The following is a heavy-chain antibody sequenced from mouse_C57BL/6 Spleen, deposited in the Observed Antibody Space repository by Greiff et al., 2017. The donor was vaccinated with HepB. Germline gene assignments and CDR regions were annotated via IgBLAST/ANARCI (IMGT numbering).Heavy chain of an antibody. CDR2: IYPSDSET. D-gene: IGHD2-2*01. J-gene: IGHJ3*01. CDR3: AAFYGYDAWFAY. CDR1: GYTFTSYW. V-gene: IGHV1-61*01. Sequence: QVQLQQSGAELVRPGSSVKLSCKASGYTFTSYWMDWVKQRPGQGLEWIGNIYPSDSETHYNQKFKDKATLTVDKSSSTAYMQLSSLTSEDSAVYYCAAFYGYDAWFAYWGQGTLVTVSA.